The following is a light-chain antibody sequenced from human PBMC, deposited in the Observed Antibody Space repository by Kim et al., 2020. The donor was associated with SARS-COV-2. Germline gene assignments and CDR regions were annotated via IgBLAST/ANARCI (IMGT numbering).Light chain of an antibody. CDR2: GAS. CDR3: QQCGRSPYT. J-gene: IGKJ2*01. Sequence: DIVLTQSPGTLSVSPGERATLSCRASQSFTSNYLVWYQQKPGQTPRLLIYGASSRATGIPDRFSGSGSGTDFTLTISRLEPEDFAVYFCQQCGRSPYTFGQGTKLEI. CDR1: QSFTSNY. V-gene: IGKV3-20*01.